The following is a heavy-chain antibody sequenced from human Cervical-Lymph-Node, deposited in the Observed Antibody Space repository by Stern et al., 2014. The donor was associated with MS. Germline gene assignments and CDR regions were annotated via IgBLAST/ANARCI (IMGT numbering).Heavy chain of an antibody. CDR1: GYTFTTYD. Sequence: QLVQSGAEVKKPGASVKVSCKASGYTFTTYDISWVRQAPGQGLEWMGWISPSNGNTNYAQMLQGRVTMTTDTSTNTAYMELKSLRSDDTAVYYCARHFLPGVFVLRKWGQGTLVTVSS. J-gene: IGHJ4*02. CDR2: ISPSNGNT. V-gene: IGHV1-18*01. D-gene: IGHD2/OR15-2a*01. CDR3: ARHFLPGVFVLRK.